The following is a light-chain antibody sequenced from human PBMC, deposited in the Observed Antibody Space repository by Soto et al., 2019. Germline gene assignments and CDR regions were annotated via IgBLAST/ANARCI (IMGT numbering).Light chain of an antibody. CDR2: GNN. CDR3: GTWDSSLSAGYV. V-gene: IGLV1-40*01. CDR1: SANIGAAYN. Sequence: QSVLTQPPSVSGAPGQRVTISCTGSSANIGAAYNVDWYQQLPGTAPKLLIYGNNNRPSGVPARFSGSKSGTSASLAIAGLQAEDEGDYYCGTWDSSLSAGYVFGTGTKVTVL. J-gene: IGLJ1*01.